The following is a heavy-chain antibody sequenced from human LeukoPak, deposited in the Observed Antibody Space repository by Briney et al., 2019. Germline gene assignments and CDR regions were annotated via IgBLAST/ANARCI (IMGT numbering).Heavy chain of an antibody. J-gene: IGHJ6*03. V-gene: IGHV3-7*03. Sequence: GGSLRLSCAASGFTFDDYAMHWVRQAPGKGLEWVANIKQDGNEKDYVDSVRGRFTISRDNAKNSLYLQMNSLRVEDTAIYYCARVYYGSGSLHYYYYYMDVWGKGTTVTISS. D-gene: IGHD3-10*01. CDR3: ARVYYGSGSLHYYYYYMDV. CDR2: IKQDGNEK. CDR1: GFTFDDYA.